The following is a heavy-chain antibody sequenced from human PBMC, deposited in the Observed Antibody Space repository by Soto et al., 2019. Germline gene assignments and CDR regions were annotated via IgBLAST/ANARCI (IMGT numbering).Heavy chain of an antibody. Sequence: GGSLRLSCAASGFIFSDYYMSWVRQTPGKGLEWISYISTRSTYTNYADSVKGRFTISRDNTKNSLYLQMDSLRVEDTAVYYCARDLAWKRGKVGRYYYGMDVWGQGTTVTVSS. J-gene: IGHJ6*02. CDR2: ISTRSTYT. D-gene: IGHD1-1*01. CDR1: GFIFSDYY. CDR3: ARDLAWKRGKVGRYYYGMDV. V-gene: IGHV3-11*06.